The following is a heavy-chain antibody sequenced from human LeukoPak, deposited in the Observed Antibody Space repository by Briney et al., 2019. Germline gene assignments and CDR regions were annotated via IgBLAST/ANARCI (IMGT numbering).Heavy chain of an antibody. CDR2: IRYDGSNK. D-gene: IGHD3-3*01. CDR1: GFTFSSYG. V-gene: IGHV3-30*02. CDR3: AKDPEYYDFWSGRIDY. J-gene: IGHJ4*02. Sequence: GGSLRLSCAASGFTFSSYGMHWVRQAPGKGLEWVAFIRYDGSNKYYADSVKGRFTISRDNSKNTLYLQMNSLRAEDTAVYYCAKDPEYYDFWSGRIDYWGQGTLVTVSS.